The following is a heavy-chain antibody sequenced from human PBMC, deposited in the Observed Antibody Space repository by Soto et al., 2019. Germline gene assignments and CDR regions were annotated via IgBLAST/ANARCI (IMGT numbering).Heavy chain of an antibody. V-gene: IGHV3-74*01. CDR1: GFTFSSYW. D-gene: IGHD3-10*01. Sequence: GGSLRLSCAASGFTFSSYWMHWVRQAPGKGLVWVSRINSDGSSTSYADSVKGRFTISRDNAKNTLYLQMNSLRAEDTAVYYCARDLYGSGSSYYYYYGMDVWGQGTTVTVSS. J-gene: IGHJ6*02. CDR2: INSDGSST. CDR3: ARDLYGSGSSYYYYYGMDV.